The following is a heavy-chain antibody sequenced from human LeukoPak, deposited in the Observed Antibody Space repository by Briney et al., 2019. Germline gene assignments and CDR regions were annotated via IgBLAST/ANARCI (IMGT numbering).Heavy chain of an antibody. D-gene: IGHD3-10*01. CDR1: GGSFSGYY. V-gene: IGHV4-34*01. CDR2: INHSGST. J-gene: IGHJ6*02. CDR3: ARDPYGSGSSQYYGMDV. Sequence: SETLSLTCAVYGGSFSGYYWSWIRQPPGKGLEWIGEINHSGSTNYNPSLKSRVTISVDTSKNQFSLKLSSVTAADTAVYYCARDPYGSGSSQYYGMDVWGQGTTVTVSS.